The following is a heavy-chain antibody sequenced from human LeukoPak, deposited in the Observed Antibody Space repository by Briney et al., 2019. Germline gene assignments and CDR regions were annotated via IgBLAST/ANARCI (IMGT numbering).Heavy chain of an antibody. D-gene: IGHD3-22*01. CDR3: ARGDSSGYFFLVSQSLDY. CDR1: GFTFSSYA. CDR2: INSDGSST. J-gene: IGHJ4*02. V-gene: IGHV3-74*01. Sequence: GGSLRLSCAASGFTFSSYAMSWVRQAPGKGLVWVSRINSDGSSTSYADSVKGRFTISRDNAKNTLYLQMNSLRAEDTAVYYCARGDSSGYFFLVSQSLDYWGQGTLVTVSS.